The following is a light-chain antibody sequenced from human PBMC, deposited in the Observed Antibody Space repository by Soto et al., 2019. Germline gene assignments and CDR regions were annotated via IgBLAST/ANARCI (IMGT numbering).Light chain of an antibody. CDR1: QSVSSN. Sequence: EIVMTQSPATLSVSPGERATLSCRASQSVSSNLAWYQQKPGQAPRLLIYGASTRATGIPARFSGSGSGTEFTLTISSLQSADFAVYYCQQYHNWPPWTFGQGTKVEIK. CDR3: QQYHNWPPWT. V-gene: IGKV3-15*01. J-gene: IGKJ1*01. CDR2: GAS.